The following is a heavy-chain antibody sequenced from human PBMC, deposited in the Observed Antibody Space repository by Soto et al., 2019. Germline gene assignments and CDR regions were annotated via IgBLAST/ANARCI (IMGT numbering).Heavy chain of an antibody. CDR2: ISSSGTPM. CDR1: GFTFSRYE. D-gene: IGHD3-3*01. CDR3: ARGHDLIMSAFGVVIKGFDP. V-gene: IGHV3-48*03. J-gene: IGHJ5*02. Sequence: EEDLVESGGGVVQPGGSLRLSCEASGFTFSRYEMNWLRQAPGKGLEWVSHISSSGTPMSYADSVKGRFTISRDNAKNSLYLHMESLRVEDTAVYYCARGHDLIMSAFGVVIKGFDPWDQGTLVNVAS.